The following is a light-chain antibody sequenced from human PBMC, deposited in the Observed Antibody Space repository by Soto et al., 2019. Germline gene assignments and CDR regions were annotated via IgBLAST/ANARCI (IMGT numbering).Light chain of an antibody. CDR2: GAF. Sequence: EIVLTQSPATLSLSPVERATLSCRASPSVANFVAWYQQKPGQAPRLLIYGAFNRATGIPARFSGSGSGTDFTLTISSLEPEDSAVYYCQQRNIWPPVTFGHGTKVDIK. J-gene: IGKJ1*01. CDR1: PSVANF. V-gene: IGKV3-11*01. CDR3: QQRNIWPPVT.